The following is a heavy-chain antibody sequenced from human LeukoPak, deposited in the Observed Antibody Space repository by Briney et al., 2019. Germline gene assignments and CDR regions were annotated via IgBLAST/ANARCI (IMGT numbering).Heavy chain of an antibody. CDR3: AKVTNTSPWIQLWFDAFDI. Sequence: PGRSLRLSCAASGFTFSSYAMHWVRQAPGKGLEWVAVISYDGSNKYYADSVKGRFTISRDNSKNTLYLQMNSLRAEDTAVYYCAKVTNTSPWIQLWFDAFDIWGQGTMVTVSS. CDR2: ISYDGSNK. D-gene: IGHD5-18*01. V-gene: IGHV3-30-3*01. J-gene: IGHJ3*02. CDR1: GFTFSSYA.